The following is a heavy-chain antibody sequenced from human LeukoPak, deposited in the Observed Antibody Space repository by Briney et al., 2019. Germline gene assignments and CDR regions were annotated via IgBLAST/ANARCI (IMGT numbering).Heavy chain of an antibody. CDR3: ARDLNSGYYPYYFDY. J-gene: IGHJ4*02. CDR1: GFTFSTYS. CDR2: ISGSSSTM. D-gene: IGHD3-22*01. V-gene: IGHV3-48*02. Sequence: GGSLRLSCEASGFTFSTYSVNWVRQAPGKGLEWVSYISGSSSTMYYADSVKGRFTISRDNAKKSLYLQMNSLRDEDTAVYYCARDLNSGYYPYYFDYWGQGTLVTVSS.